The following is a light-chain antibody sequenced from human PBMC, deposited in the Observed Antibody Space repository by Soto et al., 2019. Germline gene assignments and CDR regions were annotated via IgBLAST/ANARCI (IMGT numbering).Light chain of an antibody. Sequence: ETVLTQSPGTLSLSPGERATLSCRASQSVSKYLAWYQQKSGQAPRLVIYDASKRATGIPARFSGSGSGTDFTLTISSLEPEDFAVYYCQQRINWPLTFGGGAKVDI. CDR3: QQRINWPLT. CDR1: QSVSKY. CDR2: DAS. V-gene: IGKV3-11*01. J-gene: IGKJ4*01.